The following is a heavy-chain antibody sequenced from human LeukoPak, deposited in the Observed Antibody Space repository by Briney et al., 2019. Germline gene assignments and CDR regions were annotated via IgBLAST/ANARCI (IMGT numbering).Heavy chain of an antibody. Sequence: SETLSLTCTVSGDSIGSHYWSWIRQPPGKGLEWIGDIFYVGSTNDNPSLKIQVTISVDTSKNQFSLKLNSVTAPDTAVYYCPRHYYDSRGEAFYFWGQGTMVTVSS. J-gene: IGHJ3*01. V-gene: IGHV4-59*11. CDR3: PRHYYDSRGEAFYF. CDR2: IFYVGST. D-gene: IGHD3-22*01. CDR1: GDSIGSHY.